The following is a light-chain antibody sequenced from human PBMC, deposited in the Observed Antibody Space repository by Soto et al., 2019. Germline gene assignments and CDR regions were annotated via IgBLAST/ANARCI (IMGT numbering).Light chain of an antibody. CDR3: SSYTSSSTWV. CDR1: SSDVGGYNY. Sequence: QSVLTQPASVSGSPGQSIAISCTGTSSDVGGYNYVSWYQQHPGKTPNLMIYDVSNRPSGVSNRFSGSKSGNTASLTISGLQAEDEADYYCSSYTSSSTWVFCGGTKLTVL. CDR2: DVS. V-gene: IGLV2-14*01. J-gene: IGLJ3*02.